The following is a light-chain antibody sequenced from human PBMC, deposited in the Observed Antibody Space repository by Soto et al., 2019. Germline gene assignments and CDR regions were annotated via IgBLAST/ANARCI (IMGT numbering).Light chain of an antibody. V-gene: IGKV2D-29*02. Sequence: DVVMTQTPRSLSVAPGQPASISCKSSQSLLHITGETFLFWYLQKPGQSPQLLIYEVSTRVSGVPDRFSGSGSGTDFTLEISRVETDDVGIYYCMQSTQLPPTFGQGTRLGIE. CDR3: MQSTQLPPT. CDR2: EVS. J-gene: IGKJ5*01. CDR1: QSLLHITGETF.